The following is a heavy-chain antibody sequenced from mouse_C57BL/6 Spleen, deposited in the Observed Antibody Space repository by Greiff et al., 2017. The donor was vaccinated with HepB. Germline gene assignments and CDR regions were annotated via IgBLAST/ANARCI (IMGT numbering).Heavy chain of an antibody. V-gene: IGHV1-42*01. CDR1: GYSFTGYY. CDR3: ARVGDYDPDYYAMDY. J-gene: IGHJ4*01. CDR2: INPSTGGT. D-gene: IGHD2-4*01. Sequence: VQLQQSGPELVKPGASVKISCKASGYSFTGYYMNWVKQSPEKSLEWIGEINPSTGGTTYNQKFKAKATLTVDKSSSTAYMQLKSLTSEDSAVYYCARVGDYDPDYYAMDYWGQGTSVTVSS.